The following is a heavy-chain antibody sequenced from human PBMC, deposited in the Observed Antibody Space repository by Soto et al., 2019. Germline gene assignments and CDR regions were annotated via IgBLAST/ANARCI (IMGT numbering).Heavy chain of an antibody. Sequence: QIQLVKSGAEVKKPGASVKVSCKASGYTFTTYGITWVRQAPGQGLEWMGWISVYNGNTNYAQNFQGRVTMTTDTSTSTVYMELRSLTSDDTALYYCARGDGLWYFDLWGRGTLVTVSS. CDR1: GYTFTTYG. CDR2: ISVYNGNT. J-gene: IGHJ2*01. D-gene: IGHD4-17*01. CDR3: ARGDGLWYFDL. V-gene: IGHV1-18*01.